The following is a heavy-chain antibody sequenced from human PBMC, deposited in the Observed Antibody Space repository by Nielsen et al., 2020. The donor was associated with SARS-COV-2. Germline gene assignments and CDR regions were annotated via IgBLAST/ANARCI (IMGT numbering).Heavy chain of an antibody. D-gene: IGHD1-26*01. CDR3: AATIVGAAGGDV. CDR2: IVVGSGNT. CDR1: GFTFTSSA. Sequence: SVKVSCKASGFTFTSSAVQWVRQARGQRLEWIGWIVVGSGNTNYAQKFQERVTITRDMSTSTAYMELSSLRSEDTAVYYCAATIVGAAGGDVWGQGTTVTVSS. J-gene: IGHJ6*02. V-gene: IGHV1-58*01.